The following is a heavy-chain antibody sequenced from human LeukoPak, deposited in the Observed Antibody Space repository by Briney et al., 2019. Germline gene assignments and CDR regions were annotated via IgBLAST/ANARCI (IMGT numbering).Heavy chain of an antibody. CDR1: GFTFSSYA. Sequence: GGSLRLSCAASGFTFSSYAMSWVRRAQGKGWEGVSAINTPGGSTYYADSVKGRFTISRDNSKNTLYLQMNSLRAEDTALYYCARDKSSGYYYFDYWGQGTLVTVSS. J-gene: IGHJ4*02. CDR3: ARDKSSGYYYFDY. V-gene: IGHV3-23*01. D-gene: IGHD3-22*01. CDR2: INTPGGST.